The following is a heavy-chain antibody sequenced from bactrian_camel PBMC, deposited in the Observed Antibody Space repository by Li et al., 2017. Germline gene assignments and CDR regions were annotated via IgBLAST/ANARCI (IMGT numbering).Heavy chain of an antibody. CDR1: GFTFSSYA. V-gene: IGHV3S31*01. Sequence: VQLVESGGSLVQPGGSLRLSCAASGFTFSSYAMNWVRLAPGKGLEWVSTISSVSTLSYYADSVKGRFTISRDNAKNTLYLQLNSLKTEDTAVYYCVSLVGRPLVHQGTQVTVS. CDR2: ISSVSTLS. J-gene: IGHJ4*01. D-gene: IGHD2*01.